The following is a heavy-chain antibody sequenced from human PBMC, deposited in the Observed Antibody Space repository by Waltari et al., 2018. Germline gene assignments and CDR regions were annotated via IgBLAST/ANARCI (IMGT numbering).Heavy chain of an antibody. V-gene: IGHV4-30-4*08. Sequence: QVQLQESGPGLVKPSQTLSLTCTVSGGSISSGDYYWSWIRQPPGKGLEWIGYFYYSVSPSFTPSLQCRVTISVDTSTTQFSLKLCSVTAADTAVYYCASSPYCSGGSCYSVPVFDYWGPGTLVTVSS. D-gene: IGHD2-15*01. CDR2: FYYSVSP. J-gene: IGHJ4*02. CDR1: GGSISSGDYY. CDR3: ASSPYCSGGSCYSVPVFDY.